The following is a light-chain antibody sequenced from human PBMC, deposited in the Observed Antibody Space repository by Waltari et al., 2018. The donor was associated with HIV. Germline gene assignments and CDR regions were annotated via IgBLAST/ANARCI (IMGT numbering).Light chain of an antibody. J-gene: IGLJ3*02. V-gene: IGLV2-8*01. CDR3: SSYVGSNRV. CDR1: RSAVGDYNY. CDR2: EVN. Sequence: QSALTQPPSAAGSPGQSVTIPCPGIRSAVGDYNYVSWYQQHPGKAPQLRIYEVNKRPAGVPDRFSGSKSGNTASVTVSGLQAEDEADYYCSSYVGSNRVFGGGTKLTVL.